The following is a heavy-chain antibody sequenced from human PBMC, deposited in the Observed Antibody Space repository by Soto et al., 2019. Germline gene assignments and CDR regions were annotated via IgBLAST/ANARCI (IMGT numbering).Heavy chain of an antibody. CDR3: ARSGLMTTVTLFNWFDP. D-gene: IGHD4-4*01. V-gene: IGHV1-2*04. CDR2: INPNSGGT. J-gene: IGHJ5*02. Sequence: ASVKVSCKASGYTFTGYYMHWVRQAPGQGLEWMGWINPNSGGTNYAQKFQGWVTMTRDTSISTAYMELSRLRSDDTAVYYCARSGLMTTVTLFNWFDPWGQGTLVTVSS. CDR1: GYTFTGYY.